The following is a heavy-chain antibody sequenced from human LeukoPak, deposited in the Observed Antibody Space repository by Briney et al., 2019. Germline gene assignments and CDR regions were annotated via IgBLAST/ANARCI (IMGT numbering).Heavy chain of an antibody. D-gene: IGHD3-10*02. Sequence: PSETPSLXCTVSGDSITSTSYYWGWSRQPPGKGPEWIGSIYYSGSTHYNPSLKSRVSISVDTSKNQFSLKVNSMTAADTAVYYCARQPLRSRYYYYYFVDVWGKGTTVTVSS. J-gene: IGHJ6*03. V-gene: IGHV4-39*01. CDR2: IYYSGST. CDR3: ARQPLRSRYYYYYFVDV. CDR1: GDSITSTSYY.